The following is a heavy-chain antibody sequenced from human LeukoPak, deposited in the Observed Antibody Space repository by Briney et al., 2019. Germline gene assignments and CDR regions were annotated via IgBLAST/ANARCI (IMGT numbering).Heavy chain of an antibody. CDR3: AKVPGSSITRYFYFDY. D-gene: IGHD6-13*01. CDR2: ISGSGGST. Sequence: GGSLRLSCAASGLTISNYWMHWVRQAPGKGLEWVSTISGSGGSTYYADSVKGRFTISRDNSKNTLYLQMDTLRAEDTAVYYCAKVPGSSITRYFYFDYWGQGTLVPVSS. CDR1: GLTISNYW. J-gene: IGHJ4*02. V-gene: IGHV3-23*01.